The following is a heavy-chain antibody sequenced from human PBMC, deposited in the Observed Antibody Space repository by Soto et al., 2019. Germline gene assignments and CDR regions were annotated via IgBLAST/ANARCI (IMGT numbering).Heavy chain of an antibody. Sequence: PGESLRLSCAASGFTFSIYAMTWVRQAPGKGLEWVSGISGSGATTSYANSVKGRFTVYRDNSKNTLYLQMNSLRVEDTAVYYCAKLRYFDWSSYNWFEYWGQGT. CDR2: ISGSGATT. CDR3: AKLRYFDWSSYNWFEY. J-gene: IGHJ5*01. V-gene: IGHV3-23*01. D-gene: IGHD3-9*01. CDR1: GFTFSIYA.